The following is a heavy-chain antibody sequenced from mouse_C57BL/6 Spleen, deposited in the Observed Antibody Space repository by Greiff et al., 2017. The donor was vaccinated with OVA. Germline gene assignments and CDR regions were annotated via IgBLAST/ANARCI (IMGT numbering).Heavy chain of an antibody. Sequence: SGAELVRPGASVKLSCTASGFNIKDYYMHWVKQRPEQGLEWIGRIDPEDGDTEYAPKFQGKATMTADTSSNTAYLQLSSLTSEDTAVYYCTTSGPIYYDYDVFDYWGQGTTLTVSS. CDR2: IDPEDGDT. J-gene: IGHJ2*01. CDR3: TTSGPIYYDYDVFDY. V-gene: IGHV14-1*01. CDR1: GFNIKDYY. D-gene: IGHD2-4*01.